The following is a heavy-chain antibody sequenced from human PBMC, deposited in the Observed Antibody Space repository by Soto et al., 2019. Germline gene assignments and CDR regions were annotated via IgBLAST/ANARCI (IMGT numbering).Heavy chain of an antibody. V-gene: IGHV4-34*01. J-gene: IGHJ4*02. CDR1: GWSFSGYY. CDR2: INHSGST. D-gene: IGHD3-10*01. Sequence: PSETLSLTCAVYGWSFSGYYWSWIRQPPGKGLEWIGEINHSGSTNYNPSLKSRVTISVDTSKNQFSLKLSSVTAADTAVYYCARGRHYYGSGSYYAYYFDYWGQGTLVTVSS. CDR3: ARGRHYYGSGSYYAYYFDY.